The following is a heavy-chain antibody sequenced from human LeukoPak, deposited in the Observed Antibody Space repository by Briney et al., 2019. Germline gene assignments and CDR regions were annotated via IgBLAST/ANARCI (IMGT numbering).Heavy chain of an antibody. CDR3: ARGRGGDYVPSRFDY. V-gene: IGHV3-23*01. CDR1: GFAFSGFA. J-gene: IGHJ4*02. Sequence: GGSLRLSCSASGFAFSGFAVGWVRQAPGKGLEWVSSISGSGGNTYYADSVGGRFTVSRDNSKNTLYLQMNSLRAEDTALYYCARGRGGDYVPSRFDYWGQGTLVTVSS. D-gene: IGHD4-17*01. CDR2: ISGSGGNT.